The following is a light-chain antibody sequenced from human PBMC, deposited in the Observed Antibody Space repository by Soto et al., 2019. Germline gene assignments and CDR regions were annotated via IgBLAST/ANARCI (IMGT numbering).Light chain of an antibody. CDR1: SSDVGLYNL. CDR2: EVN. V-gene: IGLV2-23*02. Sequence: QPVLTQPASVSGSPGQSITISCTGTSSDVGLYNLVSWYQQLPGKAPKLIIYEVNERPSGISDRFSGSKSGNTASLTISGLQDEDEADYYCCSYVGSSIVMFGGGTKLTVL. J-gene: IGLJ3*02. CDR3: CSYVGSSIVM.